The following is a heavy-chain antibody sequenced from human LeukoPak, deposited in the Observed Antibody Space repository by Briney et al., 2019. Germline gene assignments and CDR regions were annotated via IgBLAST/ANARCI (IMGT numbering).Heavy chain of an antibody. CDR3: AKRAREDPPPYYYYGMDV. CDR1: GFTFSSYA. Sequence: KPGGSLRLSCAASGFTFSSYAMSWVRQAPGKGLEWVSAISGSGGSTYYADSVKGRFTISRDNSKNTLYLQMNSLRAEDTAVYYCAKRAREDPPPYYYYGMDVWGQGTTVTVSS. J-gene: IGHJ6*02. V-gene: IGHV3-23*01. CDR2: ISGSGGST.